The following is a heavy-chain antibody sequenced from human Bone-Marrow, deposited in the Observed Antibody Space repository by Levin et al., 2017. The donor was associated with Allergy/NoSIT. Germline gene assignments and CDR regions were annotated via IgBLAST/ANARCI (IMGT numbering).Heavy chain of an antibody. CDR2: ISSSSSYI. Sequence: PGGSLRLSCAASGFTFSSYSMNWVRQAPGKGLEWVSSISSSSSYIYYADSVKGRFTISRDNAKNSLYLQMNSLRAENTAVYYCARDLTGYSYGFGGYFDLWGRGTLVTVSS. CDR3: ARDLTGYSYGFGGYFDL. V-gene: IGHV3-21*01. D-gene: IGHD5-18*01. CDR1: GFTFSSYS. J-gene: IGHJ2*01.